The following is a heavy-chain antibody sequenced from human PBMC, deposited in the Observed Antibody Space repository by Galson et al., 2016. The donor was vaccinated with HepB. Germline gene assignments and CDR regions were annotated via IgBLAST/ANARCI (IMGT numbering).Heavy chain of an antibody. J-gene: IGHJ4*02. CDR3: AIRLYSSGSFDY. CDR2: IDPSDSYT. CDR1: GSNFITYW. D-gene: IGHD6-19*01. V-gene: IGHV5-10-1*01. Sequence: QSGAEVKKPGESLRISCMGSGSNFITYWISWVRQMPGKGLEWMGSIDPSDSYTNYSPSFQGHVTISTDRSISTAYLQWRSLKASDTAIYYCAIRLYSSGSFDYWGQGTLVTVSS.